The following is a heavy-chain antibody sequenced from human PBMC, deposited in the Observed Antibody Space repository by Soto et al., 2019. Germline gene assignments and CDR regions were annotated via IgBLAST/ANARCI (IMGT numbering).Heavy chain of an antibody. CDR3: ARDLQMATIRGGDY. Sequence: GGSLRLSCTASGFTFNSYSMNWVRQAPGRGLEWVSSISSSTTHILYADSVKGRFTISRDNGKNSLYLQMTSLRAEDTAVYYCARDLQMATIRGGDYWGQGTQVTVSS. CDR1: GFTFNSYS. J-gene: IGHJ4*02. D-gene: IGHD5-12*01. CDR2: ISSSTTHI. V-gene: IGHV3-21*06.